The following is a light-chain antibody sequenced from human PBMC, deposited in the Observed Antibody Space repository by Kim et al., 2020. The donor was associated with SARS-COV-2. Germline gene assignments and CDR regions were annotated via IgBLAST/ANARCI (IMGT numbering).Light chain of an antibody. Sequence: PGERDTIACTGSKSDSRSYSTWYQQKAGQAPRLLIDGASSRATGIPDRLSGSGSGTDFTLPISRLEPEDFAVYYCKQYGSSPPYTSGQGTKLEI. J-gene: IGKJ2*01. CDR2: GAS. V-gene: IGKV3-20*01. CDR1: KSDSRSY. CDR3: KQYGSSPPYT.